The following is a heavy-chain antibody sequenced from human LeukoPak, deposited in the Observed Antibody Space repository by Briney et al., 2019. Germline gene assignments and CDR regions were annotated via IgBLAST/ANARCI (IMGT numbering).Heavy chain of an antibody. CDR3: AKAPSDDYFDY. J-gene: IGHJ4*02. CDR2: ISWNRGRI. V-gene: IGHV3-9*01. CDR1: GFNLYDYV. Sequence: GGSLRLSCAASGFNLYDYVMHGVRDAPGKGGERGSSISWNRGRIVYADSVKARFTISRDNGKNFQYLQMNSLRTEDTALYYCAKAPSDDYFDYWGQGTLVTVSS.